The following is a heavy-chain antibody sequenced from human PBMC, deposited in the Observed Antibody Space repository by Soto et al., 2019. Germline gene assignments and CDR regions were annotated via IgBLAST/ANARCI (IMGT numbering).Heavy chain of an antibody. D-gene: IGHD4-17*01. CDR3: ARDQDYGDFEYFQH. CDR1: GGSISSYY. J-gene: IGHJ1*01. CDR2: IYYSGST. V-gene: IGHV4-59*01. Sequence: SETLSLTCTVSGGSISSYYWSWIRQPPGKGLEWIGYIYYSGSTNYNPSLKSRVTISVDTSKNQFSLKLSSVTAADTAVYYCARDQDYGDFEYFQHWGQGTLVTVSS.